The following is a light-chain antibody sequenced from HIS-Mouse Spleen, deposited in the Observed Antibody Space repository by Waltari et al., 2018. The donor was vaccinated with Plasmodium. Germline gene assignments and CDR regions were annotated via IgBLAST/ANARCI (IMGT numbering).Light chain of an antibody. CDR1: SSHIGNTY. V-gene: IGLV1-51*01. CDR3: GTWDSSLSAGVV. CDR2: DNK. Sequence: QSVLTQPPSVSAAPGQKVTISCSGSSSHIGNTYVSWYQQLPGTAPKLLIYDNKKRPSGIPDRFSGSKSGTSATLGITGLQTGDEADYYCGTWDSSLSAGVVFGGGTKLTVL. J-gene: IGLJ2*01.